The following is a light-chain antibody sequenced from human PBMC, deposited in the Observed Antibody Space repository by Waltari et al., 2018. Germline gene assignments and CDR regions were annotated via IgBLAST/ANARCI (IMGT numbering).Light chain of an antibody. Sequence: QSALTQPASVSGSPGQSITISCTGTSSDVGAYNFVSWYQQHPGKAPKLMIYGVSNRPSGVSNRFSGSKSGNTASLTISGLQAEDEADYYCSSYTSSSTLWVFGGGTKLTIL. CDR3: SSYTSSSTLWV. CDR2: GVS. V-gene: IGLV2-14*01. J-gene: IGLJ3*02. CDR1: SSDVGAYNF.